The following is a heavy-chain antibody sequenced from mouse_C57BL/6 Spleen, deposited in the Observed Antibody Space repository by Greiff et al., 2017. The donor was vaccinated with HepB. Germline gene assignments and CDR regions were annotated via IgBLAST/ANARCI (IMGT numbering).Heavy chain of an antibody. J-gene: IGHJ4*01. CDR3: ARSLRWYYAMDY. CDR1: GYAFTNYL. V-gene: IGHV1-54*01. CDR2: INPGSGGT. Sequence: QVQLQQSGAELVRPGTSVKVSCKASGYAFTNYLIEWVKQRPGQGLEWIGVINPGSGGTNYNEKFKGKATLTADKSSSTAYMQLSSLTSEDSAVYFCARSLRWYYAMDYWGQGTSVTVSS.